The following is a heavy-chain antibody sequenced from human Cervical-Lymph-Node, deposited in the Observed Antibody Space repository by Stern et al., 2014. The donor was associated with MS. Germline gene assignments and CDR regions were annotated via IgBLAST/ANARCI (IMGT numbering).Heavy chain of an antibody. CDR2: IYTDDST. J-gene: IGHJ3*02. Sequence: EVQLVESGGGLIQPGGSLRLSCAAPGFTVSNNYMSWVRQAPGKGLEWVSLIYTDDSTYYAGSVKGRFTISSDSSKNKMSLHMHSLRAEDTAVYYCARAIFGVNTAAMAPDAFDTWGQGTMVTVSS. CDR3: ARAIFGVNTAAMAPDAFDT. D-gene: IGHD3-3*01. CDR1: GFTVSNNY. V-gene: IGHV3-53*01.